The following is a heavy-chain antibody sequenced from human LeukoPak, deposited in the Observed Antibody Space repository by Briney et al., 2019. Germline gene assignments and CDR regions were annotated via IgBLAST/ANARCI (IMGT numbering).Heavy chain of an antibody. V-gene: IGHV4-61*01. D-gene: IGHD4-23*01. CDR2: IYYTGST. J-gene: IGHJ5*02. CDR1: GGSVSSGSHY. CDR3: ARGKTWFAP. Sequence: SETLSLTCTVSGGSVSSGSHYWSWIRQPPGKGLEWLGYIYYTGSTNYSPSHKSRVTISVDTSKNQFFLDLSSVTTTDTAVYYCARGKTWFAPWGQGTLVTVSS.